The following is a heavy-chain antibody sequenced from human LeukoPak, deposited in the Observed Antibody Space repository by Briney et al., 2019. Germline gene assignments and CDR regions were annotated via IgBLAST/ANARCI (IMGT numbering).Heavy chain of an antibody. CDR2: IYYSGRP. Sequence: NPSETLSLTCTVAGGSISSYYWSWIRQPPGKGRGWVGYIYYSGRPNYNPSLKSRVTISVDTSKNQFSLKLSSVTAADTAVYYCARDMSRGYDFDYWGQGTLVTVSS. J-gene: IGHJ4*02. V-gene: IGHV4-59*01. D-gene: IGHD3-22*01. CDR3: ARDMSRGYDFDY. CDR1: GGSISSYY.